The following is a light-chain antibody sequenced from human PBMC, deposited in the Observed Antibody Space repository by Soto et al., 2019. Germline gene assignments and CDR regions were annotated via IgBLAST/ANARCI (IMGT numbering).Light chain of an antibody. J-gene: IGLJ3*02. V-gene: IGLV4-69*01. Sequence: QLVLTQSPSASASLGASVMLTCTLSSGHSSYAIAWHQQQPGKGPRYLMKLNSDGSHSKGDGIPDRFSGSSSGAERYLTISSLQSEDEADYYCQTWGTGIRVFGGGTKLTVL. CDR1: SGHSSYA. CDR2: LNSDGSH. CDR3: QTWGTGIRV.